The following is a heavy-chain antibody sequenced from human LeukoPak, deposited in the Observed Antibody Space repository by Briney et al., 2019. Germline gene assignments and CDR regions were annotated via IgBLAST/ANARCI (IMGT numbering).Heavy chain of an antibody. J-gene: IGHJ3*02. D-gene: IGHD3-10*01. V-gene: IGHV5-51*01. CDR1: GYSFTSYW. CDR2: IYPGDSDT. Sequence: GEFLKISCKGSGYSFTSYWIGWVRQMPGKGLEWMGIIYPGDSDTRYSPSFQGQVSISADKSISTAYLQWSSLKASDTAMYYCARHDNGGMVRGLIPADGLDIWGQGTMVTVSS. CDR3: ARHDNGGMVRGLIPADGLDI.